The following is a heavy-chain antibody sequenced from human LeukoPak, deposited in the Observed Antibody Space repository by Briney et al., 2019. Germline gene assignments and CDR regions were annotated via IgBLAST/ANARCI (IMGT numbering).Heavy chain of an antibody. CDR1: GYTFTGYY. D-gene: IGHD4-17*01. J-gene: IGHJ2*01. CDR3: ARTGISKPAVTTHPRERDWYFDL. CDR2: INPNSGGT. Sequence: ASVKVSCKASGYTFTGYYMHWVRQAPGQGLEWMGRINPNSGGTNCAQKFQGRVTMTRDTSISTAYMELSRLRSDDTAVYYCARTGISKPAVTTHPRERDWYFDLWGRGTLVTVSS. V-gene: IGHV1-2*06.